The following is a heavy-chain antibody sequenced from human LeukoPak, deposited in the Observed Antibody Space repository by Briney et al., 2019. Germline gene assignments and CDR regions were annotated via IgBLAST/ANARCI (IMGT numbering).Heavy chain of an antibody. CDR2: ISYDGSNK. D-gene: IGHD3-22*01. CDR1: GFTFSSYA. J-gene: IGHJ4*02. CDR3: ARDPPNSLVVINYFDY. V-gene: IGHV3-30-3*01. Sequence: GGSLRLSCAASGFTFSSYAMHWVRQAPGKGLEWVAVISYDGSNKYYADSVKGRFTISRDNSKNTLYLQMNSLRAEDTAVYYCARDPPNSLVVINYFDYWGQGTLVTVSS.